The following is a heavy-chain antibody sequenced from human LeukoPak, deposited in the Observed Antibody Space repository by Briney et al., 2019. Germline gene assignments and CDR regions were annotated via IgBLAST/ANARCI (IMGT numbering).Heavy chain of an antibody. J-gene: IGHJ4*02. CDR3: ATDLVGATDY. CDR2: INHSGST. Sequence: MPSETLSLTCAVYGGSFSGYYWSWIRQPPGKGLEWIGEINHSGSTNYNPSLKSRVTISVDTSKNQFSLKLSSVTAADTAVYYCATDLVGATDYWGQGTLVTVSS. D-gene: IGHD1-26*01. V-gene: IGHV4-34*01. CDR1: GGSFSGYY.